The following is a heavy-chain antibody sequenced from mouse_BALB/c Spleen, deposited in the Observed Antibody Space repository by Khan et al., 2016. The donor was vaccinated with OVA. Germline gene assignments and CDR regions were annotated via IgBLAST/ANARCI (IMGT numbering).Heavy chain of an antibody. Sequence: QVQLKESGPGLVAPSQSLSITCTVSGFSLSRYSVHWVRQPPGKGLVWLGIIWSGGRTDCNTALKSRLSISKDNSKSQVFLKMSSLQTDDTAMYCGARNRDGGSYWYFDVWGAETTVTVSS. CDR3: ARNRDGGSYWYFDV. CDR2: IWSGGRT. V-gene: IGHV2-6-4*01. J-gene: IGHJ1*01. CDR1: GFSLSRYS.